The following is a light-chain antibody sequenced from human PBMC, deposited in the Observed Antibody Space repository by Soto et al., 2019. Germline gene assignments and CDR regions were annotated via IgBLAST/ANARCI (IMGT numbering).Light chain of an antibody. CDR3: QQYSNYSLT. V-gene: IGKV3-20*01. Sequence: EILSTQPPCTRWRSPGDSSTRACGARSRVSSSYLAWYQQKSGQAPRLLIYGASSRAAGIPARFSGSGSGTDFTLTISRLQPDDFAAYYCQQYSNYSLTFGQGTKVDIK. J-gene: IGKJ1*01. CDR2: GAS. CDR1: SRVSSSY.